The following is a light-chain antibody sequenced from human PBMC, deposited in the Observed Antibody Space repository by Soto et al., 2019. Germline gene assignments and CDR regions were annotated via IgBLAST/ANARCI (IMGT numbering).Light chain of an antibody. Sequence: EIVLTQSPGTLSLSPGERATLSCRASQSVSSSCLAWYQQRPGQAPRLLIYGASSRASDIPDRFSGSGSGTDFTLTISRLEPEDFAVYYCQQYGNSRYTFGQGTKLEIK. J-gene: IGKJ2*01. CDR3: QQYGNSRYT. V-gene: IGKV3-20*01. CDR1: QSVSSSC. CDR2: GAS.